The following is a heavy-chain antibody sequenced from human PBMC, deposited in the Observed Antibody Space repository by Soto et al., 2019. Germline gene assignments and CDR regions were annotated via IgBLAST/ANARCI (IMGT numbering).Heavy chain of an antibody. J-gene: IGHJ4*02. CDR2: ISWNSGSI. CDR3: AKDGVVLSATGEYYYYFDY. D-gene: IGHD2-15*01. CDR1: GFTFDDYA. V-gene: IGHV3-9*01. Sequence: PGGSLRLSCAASGFTFDDYAMHWVRQAPGKGLEWVSGISWNSGSIGYADSVKGRFTISRDNAKNSLYLQMNSLRAEDTALYYCAKDGVVLSATGEYYYYFDYCGQG.